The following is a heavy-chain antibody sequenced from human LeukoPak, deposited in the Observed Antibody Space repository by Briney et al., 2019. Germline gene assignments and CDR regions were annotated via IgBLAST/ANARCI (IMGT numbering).Heavy chain of an antibody. Sequence: GGPLRLSCAASGFTFSSYAMSWVRQAPGKGLEWVSAISGGGVNTYYADSVKGRFTISRDNSKNTLSLQMNGLRAEDTAVYYCAKTGRGPAAGTGSFFDYWGQGTLVTVSS. D-gene: IGHD6-13*01. J-gene: IGHJ4*02. CDR1: GFTFSSYA. CDR2: ISGGGVNT. V-gene: IGHV3-23*01. CDR3: AKTGRGPAAGTGSFFDY.